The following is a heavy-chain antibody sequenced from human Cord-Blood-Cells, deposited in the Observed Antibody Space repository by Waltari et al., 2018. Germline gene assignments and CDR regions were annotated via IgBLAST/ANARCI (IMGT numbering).Heavy chain of an antibody. V-gene: IGHV3-23*01. CDR1: GFTFSRSA. CDR3: AKGLGAFDI. CDR2: ISGSGGST. J-gene: IGHJ3*02. D-gene: IGHD7-27*01. Sequence: EVQLLESGGGLVQPGGSLRLPCAASGFTFSRSAMSWVRQAPGKGLEWVSAISGSGGSTYYADSVKGRFTISRDISKNTLYLQMNSLRAEDTAVYYCAKGLGAFDIWGQGTMVTDSS.